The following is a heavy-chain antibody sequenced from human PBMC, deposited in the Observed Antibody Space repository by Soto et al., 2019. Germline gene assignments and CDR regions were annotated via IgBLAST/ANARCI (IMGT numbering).Heavy chain of an antibody. V-gene: IGHV6-1*01. Sequence: SQTLSLTCAISGDSVSSNSAAWNWIRQSPSRGLEWLGRTYYRSKWYNDYAVSVKSRITINPDTSKNQFSLQLNSVTPEDTAVYYCARGKPGIAARRSLNAFDIWGQGTMVTVS. D-gene: IGHD6-6*01. J-gene: IGHJ3*02. CDR1: GDSVSSNSAA. CDR3: ARGKPGIAARRSLNAFDI. CDR2: TYYRSKWYN.